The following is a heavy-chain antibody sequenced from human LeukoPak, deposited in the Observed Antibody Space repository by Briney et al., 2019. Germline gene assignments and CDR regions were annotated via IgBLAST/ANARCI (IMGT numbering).Heavy chain of an antibody. D-gene: IGHD2-2*01. J-gene: IGHJ4*02. V-gene: IGHV3-15*01. CDR2: IKSKTDGGTT. CDR1: GFTFSNAW. CDR3: TTGATCSSTSCSLDY. Sequence: GGSLRLSCAASGFTFSNAWMSWVRQAPGKGLEWVGRIKSKTDGGTTDYAAPVKGRFTISRDDSNNTLYLQMNSLKTEDTAVYYCTTGATCSSTSCSLDYWGQGTLVTVSS.